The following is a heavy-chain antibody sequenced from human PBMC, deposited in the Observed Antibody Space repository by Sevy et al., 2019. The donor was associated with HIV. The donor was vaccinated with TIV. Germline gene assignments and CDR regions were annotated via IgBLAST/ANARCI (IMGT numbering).Heavy chain of an antibody. Sequence: ASVKVSCKASGYTFTSYAMNWVRQAPGQGLEWMGWINTNTGNPTYAQGFTGRFVFSLDTSVSTAYLQISSLKAEDTAVYYCARARSSIRTAEVIQTGYWGQRTLVTVSS. CDR1: GYTFTSYA. V-gene: IGHV7-4-1*02. CDR2: INTNTGNP. D-gene: IGHD3-3*02. CDR3: ARARSSIRTAEVIQTGY. J-gene: IGHJ4*02.